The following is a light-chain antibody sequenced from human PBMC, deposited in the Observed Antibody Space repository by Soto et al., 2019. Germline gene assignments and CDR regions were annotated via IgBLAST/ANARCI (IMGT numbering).Light chain of an antibody. Sequence: DIQVTQSPSSVSASVGDRVTITCRASQDIAAYLAWYQHKPGRAPELLIHAASSLQSGVPSRFSGSGSGTDFTLTINNLQPEDFATYYCQQSYRTPITFGQGTRLEIK. J-gene: IGKJ5*01. CDR3: QQSYRTPIT. CDR1: QDIAAY. V-gene: IGKV1D-12*01. CDR2: AAS.